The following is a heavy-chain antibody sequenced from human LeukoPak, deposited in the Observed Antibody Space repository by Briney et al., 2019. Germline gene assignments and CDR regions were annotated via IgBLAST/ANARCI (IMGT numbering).Heavy chain of an antibody. D-gene: IGHD6-13*01. J-gene: IGHJ4*02. V-gene: IGHV3-30*04. Sequence: GGSLRLSCAASGFTFSIYAMHWVRQAPGKGLEWVAVISYDGSNKYYADSVKGRFTISRDNSENTLYLQMNSLRAEDTAVYYCARDHATIVIAAAFDYWGQGTLVTVSS. CDR1: GFTFSIYA. CDR2: ISYDGSNK. CDR3: ARDHATIVIAAAFDY.